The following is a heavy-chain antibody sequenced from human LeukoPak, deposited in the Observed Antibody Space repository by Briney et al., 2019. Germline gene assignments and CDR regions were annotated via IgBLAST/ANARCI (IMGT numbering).Heavy chain of an antibody. J-gene: IGHJ4*02. D-gene: IGHD3-9*01. CDR2: ITGGGTNR. CDR1: GFTFSNYA. CDR3: VIWGDYDVLTGYYVPDY. Sequence: PGGSLRLSCVASGFTFSNYAMGWVRQAPGKGLECVSAITGGGTNRYYADSLKGRFTTSRDNSKNTVFLQMNSLRHEDTAIYYCVIWGDYDVLTGYYVPDYWGQGTLVTVAS. V-gene: IGHV3-23*01.